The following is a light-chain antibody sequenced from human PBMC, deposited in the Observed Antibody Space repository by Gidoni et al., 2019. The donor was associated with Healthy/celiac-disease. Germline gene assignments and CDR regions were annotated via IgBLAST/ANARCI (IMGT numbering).Light chain of an antibody. CDR1: QSISSY. Sequence: DIQLTQSPSSLSASVGDRVTITCRASQSISSYLHWYQQKPGKAPKLLIYAASSLQSGVPSRFSGSGSGTDFTLTIGSLQPEDLATYYCQQSYSTPRTFGQGTKVEI. CDR3: QQSYSTPRT. J-gene: IGKJ1*01. V-gene: IGKV1-39*01. CDR2: AAS.